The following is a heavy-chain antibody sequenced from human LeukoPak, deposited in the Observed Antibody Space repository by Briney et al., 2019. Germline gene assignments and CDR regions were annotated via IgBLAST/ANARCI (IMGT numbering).Heavy chain of an antibody. Sequence: PGGSLRLSCAASGFPFSSYTMNWVRQAPGKGLEWVSSISSTSSDIYYADSVKGRFTVSRDNAKNSLYLQMNSLRAEGTAIYYCARGYDTRGTLPWGQGTLVTVSS. CDR2: ISSTSSDI. D-gene: IGHD3-22*01. CDR1: GFPFSSYT. J-gene: IGHJ4*02. CDR3: ARGYDTRGTLP. V-gene: IGHV3-21*01.